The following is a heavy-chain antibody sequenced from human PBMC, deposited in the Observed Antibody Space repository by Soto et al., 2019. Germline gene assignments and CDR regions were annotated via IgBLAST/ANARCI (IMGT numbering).Heavy chain of an antibody. CDR2: IYYSRST. V-gene: IGHV4-61*01. CDR3: ARGVEVAENYFAY. J-gene: IGHJ4*02. CDR1: GGSVSSGSYY. Sequence: QVQLQESGPGLVKPSETLSLTCTVSGGSVSSGSYYWSWIRQPPGKGLEWIGYIYYSRSTNYNPSLKSRVTISVDTSKNQCSLKLSSVTAADTGVYYCARGVEVAENYFAYWGQGTLVTVSS. D-gene: IGHD2-15*01.